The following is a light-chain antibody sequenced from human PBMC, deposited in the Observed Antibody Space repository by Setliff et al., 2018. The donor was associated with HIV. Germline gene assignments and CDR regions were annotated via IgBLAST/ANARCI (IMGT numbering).Light chain of an antibody. CDR2: DVS. CDR3: SSYAITNTLP. J-gene: IGLJ1*01. CDR1: SSDVGGYNY. Sequence: QSALTQPASVSGSPGQSITISCTGTSSDVGGYNYVSWYQHHPGKAPKPMIYDVSNRPSGVSNRFSGSKSGNTASLTISGLQAEDEADYYCSSYAITNTLPFGTGTKVTVL. V-gene: IGLV2-14*01.